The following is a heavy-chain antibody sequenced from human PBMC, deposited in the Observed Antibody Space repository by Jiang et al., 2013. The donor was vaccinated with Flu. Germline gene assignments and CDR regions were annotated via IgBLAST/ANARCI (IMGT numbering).Heavy chain of an antibody. Sequence: LLKPSETLSLTCTVSGYSISSGYYWGWIRQPPGKGLEWIGSIYHSGSTYYNPSLKSRVTISVDTSKNQFSLKLSSVTAADTAVYYCARKGTVTTDYWGQGTLVTVSS. V-gene: IGHV4-38-2*02. J-gene: IGHJ4*02. CDR3: ARKGTVTTDY. CDR2: IYHSGST. CDR1: GYSISSGYY. D-gene: IGHD4-17*01.